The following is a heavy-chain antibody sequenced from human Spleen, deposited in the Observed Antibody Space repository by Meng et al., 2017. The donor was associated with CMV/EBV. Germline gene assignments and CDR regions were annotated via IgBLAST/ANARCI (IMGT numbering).Heavy chain of an antibody. D-gene: IGHD3-10*01. CDR3: AREGMMVRGWRASSSDY. Sequence: ASVKVSCKASGYTFSSYGISWVRQAPGQGLEWMGWISVHNGNTNHAQKVQGRVSMSTDTSTSTAYMELRSLRPDDTAVYYCAREGMMVRGWRASSSDYWGQGILVTVSS. CDR1: GYTFSSYG. J-gene: IGHJ4*02. V-gene: IGHV1-18*01. CDR2: ISVHNGNT.